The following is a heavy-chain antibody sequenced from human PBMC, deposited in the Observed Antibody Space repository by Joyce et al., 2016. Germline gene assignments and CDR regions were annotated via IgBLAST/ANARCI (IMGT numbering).Heavy chain of an antibody. CDR2: VNREGSTT. J-gene: IGHJ4*02. V-gene: IGHV3-74*03. CDR1: GFTFSDYW. Sequence: EVQLVESGGALVQPGGSLRLSCAASGFTFSDYWMHWVRQAPGKGLVWGSRVNREGSTTTYADSVKGRFTISRDNAKNTLYLQMSSLRAEDTAVYFCARGFHLLTGYYTPSMVWGQGTPVTVSS. D-gene: IGHD3-9*01. CDR3: ARGFHLLTGYYTPSMV.